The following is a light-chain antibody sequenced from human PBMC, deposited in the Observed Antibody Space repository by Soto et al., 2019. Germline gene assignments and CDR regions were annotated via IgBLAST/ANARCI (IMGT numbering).Light chain of an antibody. Sequence: QSALTQPASVSGSPGQSFTIPCTGSSSDVGAHHSVSWYQQHPGKAPKLIIFDVSNRPSGVSNRFSGSKSGNTASLTISGLQPEDEADYYCSSFTDTGTAMFGEGTKVTVL. CDR1: SSDVGAHHS. V-gene: IGLV2-14*03. J-gene: IGLJ3*02. CDR2: DVS. CDR3: SSFTDTGTAM.